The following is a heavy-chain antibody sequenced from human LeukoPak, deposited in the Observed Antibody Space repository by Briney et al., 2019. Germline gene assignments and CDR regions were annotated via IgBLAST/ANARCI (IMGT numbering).Heavy chain of an antibody. CDR2: INSDGGST. V-gene: IGHV3-74*01. D-gene: IGHD3-9*01. CDR1: GFTFSSYW. CDR3: ARDFRPYYDILTGYFYYYGMDV. J-gene: IGHJ6*02. Sequence: GGSLRLSCAASGFTFSSYWMHWVRQAPGKGLVWVSRINSDGGSTSYADSVKGRFTISRDNAKNTLYLQMNSLRAEDTAVYYCARDFRPYYDILTGYFYYYGMDVWGQGTTVTVSS.